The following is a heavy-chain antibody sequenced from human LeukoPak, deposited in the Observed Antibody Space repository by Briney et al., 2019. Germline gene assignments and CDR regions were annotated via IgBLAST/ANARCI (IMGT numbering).Heavy chain of an antibody. D-gene: IGHD4-17*01. V-gene: IGHV4-39*01. J-gene: IGHJ4*02. CDR1: GGSISSSSYY. CDR2: IYYSGST. Sequence: PSETLSLTCTVSGGSISSSSYYWGWIRQPPGKGLEWIGGIYYSGSTYYNPSLKSRVTISVDTSKNQFSLKLSSVTAADTAVYYCARQGVPAYGDYPLDYWGQGTLVTVSS. CDR3: ARQGVPAYGDYPLDY.